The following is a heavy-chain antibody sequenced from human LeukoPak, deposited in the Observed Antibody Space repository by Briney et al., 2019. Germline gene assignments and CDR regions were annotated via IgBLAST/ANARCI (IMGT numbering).Heavy chain of an antibody. Sequence: SVKVSCKASGYTFTSYGISWVRQAPGQGLEWMGRIIPILGIANYAQKFQGRVTITADKSTSTAYMELSSLRSEDTAVYYCALNPDWNDVDYWGQGTLVTVSS. V-gene: IGHV1-69*04. CDR2: IIPILGIA. CDR3: ALNPDWNDVDY. CDR1: GYTFTSYG. J-gene: IGHJ4*02. D-gene: IGHD1-1*01.